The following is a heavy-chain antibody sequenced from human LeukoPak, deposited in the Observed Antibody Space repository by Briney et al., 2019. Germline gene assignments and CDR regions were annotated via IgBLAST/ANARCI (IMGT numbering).Heavy chain of an antibody. J-gene: IGHJ5*02. CDR2: INHSGST. CDR3: ARARTTYSNWFDP. CDR1: GGSFSGYY. Sequence: SETLSLTCAVYGGSFSGYYWSWIRQPPGKGLEWIGEINHSGSTNYNPSLKSRVTISVDTSKNQFSLKLSSVTAADTAVYYCARARTTYSNWFDPWGQGTLVTVSS. V-gene: IGHV4-34*01. D-gene: IGHD2-21*01.